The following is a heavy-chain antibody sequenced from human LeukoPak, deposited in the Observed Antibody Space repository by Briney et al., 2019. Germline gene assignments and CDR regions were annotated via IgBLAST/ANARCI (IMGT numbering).Heavy chain of an antibody. CDR1: GGSISSSKW. Sequence: SETLSLTCAVSGGSISSSKWWSWVRQPPGKGLEWIGEIYHSGSTNYNPSVKSRVTITVDNSKNQFSLKLSSVTAADTAVYYCARGSVPAAAIDYWGQGTLVTVSS. V-gene: IGHV4-4*02. D-gene: IGHD2-2*02. CDR2: IYHSGST. CDR3: ARGSVPAAAIDY. J-gene: IGHJ4*02.